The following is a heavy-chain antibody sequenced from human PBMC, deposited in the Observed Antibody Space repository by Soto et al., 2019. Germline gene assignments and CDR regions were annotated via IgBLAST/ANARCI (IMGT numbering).Heavy chain of an antibody. CDR2: IHHSGAT. Sequence: VQLQESGPGLVKASETLSLICSVSGGSVSSFSYYWSWIRQPPGRRPEWIGYIHHSGATRYNPSPKDSVSISLDTSKNHLALKLNSATAAATAVYYCARDHDMFESPPRSPQFYHGMDVWGQGTTVIVSS. V-gene: IGHV4-61*03. J-gene: IGHJ6*02. D-gene: IGHD3-10*02. CDR3: ARDHDMFESPPRSPQFYHGMDV. CDR1: GGSVSSFSYY.